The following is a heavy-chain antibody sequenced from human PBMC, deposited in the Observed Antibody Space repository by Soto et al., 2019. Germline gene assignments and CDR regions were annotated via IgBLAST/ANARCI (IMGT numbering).Heavy chain of an antibody. CDR2: ISGSGANT. V-gene: IGHV3-23*01. CDR3: AKSPDFYYYGVDV. Sequence: EVQLLESGGGLVQPGGSQSLSCAASGFTFSAYAMTWVRQAPGKGLEWVSSISGSGANTYYADSVKGRFTISRDNSKNTVSLHMNSLRIDDTAVYYCAKSPDFYYYGVDVWGQGTTVTVSS. CDR1: GFTFSAYA. J-gene: IGHJ6*02.